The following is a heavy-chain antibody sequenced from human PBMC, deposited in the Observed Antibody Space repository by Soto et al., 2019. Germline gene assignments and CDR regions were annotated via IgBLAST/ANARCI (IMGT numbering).Heavy chain of an antibody. J-gene: IGHJ5*02. Sequence: SETLSLTCTVSGGSISSYYWSWIRQPPGKGLEWIGYIYYSGSTNYSPSLKSRVTISVDTSKNQFSLKLSSVTAADTAVYYCAREHYDFWSGYYGFDPWGQGTLVTVSS. V-gene: IGHV4-59*01. D-gene: IGHD3-3*01. CDR1: GGSISSYY. CDR3: AREHYDFWSGYYGFDP. CDR2: IYYSGST.